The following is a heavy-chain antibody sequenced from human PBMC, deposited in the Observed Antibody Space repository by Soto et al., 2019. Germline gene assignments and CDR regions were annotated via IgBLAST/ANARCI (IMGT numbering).Heavy chain of an antibody. J-gene: IGHJ6*02. V-gene: IGHV3-73*01. CDR3: ASGSYSLGYYGMDV. CDR1: GLSFSGSS. D-gene: IGHD1-26*01. CDR2: IRSKANSDAT. Sequence: SLRLSCAASGLSFSGSSMYWVLQASGKGLEWIGRIRSKANSDATAYAESVKGRFTIFRDDSKNTAYLQMNSLKTEDTAVYYCASGSYSLGYYGMDVWGQGTTVTVSS.